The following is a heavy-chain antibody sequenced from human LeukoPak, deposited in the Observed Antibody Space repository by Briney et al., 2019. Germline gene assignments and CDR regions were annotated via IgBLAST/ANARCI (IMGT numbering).Heavy chain of an antibody. D-gene: IGHD2-15*01. J-gene: IGHJ6*03. CDR2: IKQDGSEK. CDR1: GFTFSDHY. CDR3: ARLIAGPYYYYYYMDV. Sequence: GGSLRLSCVASGFTFSDHYMTWIRQAPGKGLEWVANIKQDGSEKYYVDSVKGRFTISRDNAKNSLYLQMNSLRAEDTAVYYCARLIAGPYYYYYYMDVWGKGTTVTVSS. V-gene: IGHV3-7*01.